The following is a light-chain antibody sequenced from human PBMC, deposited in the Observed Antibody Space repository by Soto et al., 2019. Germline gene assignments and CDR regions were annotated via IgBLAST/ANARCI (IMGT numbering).Light chain of an antibody. V-gene: IGKV4-1*01. J-gene: IGKJ2*01. CDR2: WAS. CDR1: QSVLSSSNNKNF. Sequence: DIVMTQSPDSLAVSLGERATINCKSSQSVLSSSNNKNFLAWYQQKPGQSPKLLIYWASTRESGVPDRFSGRGSGTDFTLTSSSLQAEDVAVYYCQQYYRIPYTFGQGTKLEIQ. CDR3: QQYYRIPYT.